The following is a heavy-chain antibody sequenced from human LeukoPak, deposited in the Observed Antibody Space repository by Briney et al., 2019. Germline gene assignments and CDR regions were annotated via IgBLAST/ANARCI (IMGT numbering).Heavy chain of an antibody. J-gene: IGHJ5*02. CDR3: ARDLGYPNWFDP. Sequence: GGSLRLSCAASGFTFSSYCMNWVRQAPGKGLEWVSSISSSSSYIYHADSVEGRITISRDNAKNSLYLQMNSLRAEDTAVYYCARDLGYPNWFDPWGQGTLVTVSS. V-gene: IGHV3-21*01. CDR1: GFTFSSYC. CDR2: ISSSSSYI. D-gene: IGHD5-18*01.